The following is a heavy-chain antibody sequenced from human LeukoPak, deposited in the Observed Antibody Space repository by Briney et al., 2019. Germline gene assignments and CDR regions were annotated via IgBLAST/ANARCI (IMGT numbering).Heavy chain of an antibody. J-gene: IGHJ4*02. CDR2: ISVTGSTV. CDR1: GFTFSSYE. D-gene: IGHD3-10*01. V-gene: IGHV3-48*03. CDR3: ARVRRYASGCYYPPPYDF. Sequence: GGSLRLSCAASGFTFSSYEMNWVRLAPGKGLEWVSYISVTGSTVYYADSVKGRFTISRDNAKNSLYLQMNSLRAEDTSLYYCARVRRYASGCYYPPPYDFWGQGTLVTVSS.